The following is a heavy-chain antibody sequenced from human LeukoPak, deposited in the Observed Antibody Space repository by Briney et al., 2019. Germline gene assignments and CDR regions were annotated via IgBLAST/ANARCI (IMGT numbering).Heavy chain of an antibody. CDR2: FDPEDGET. D-gene: IGHD2-2*02. Sequence: ASVKVSCKVSGYTLTELSMHWVRQAPGKGLEWMGGFDPEDGETIYAQKFQGRVTMTEDTSTDTAYMKLSSLRSEDTAVYYCATLKRGYCSSTSCYKSAYYYYYYMDVWGKGTTVTVSS. CDR1: GYTLTELS. J-gene: IGHJ6*03. CDR3: ATLKRGYCSSTSCYKSAYYYYYYMDV. V-gene: IGHV1-24*01.